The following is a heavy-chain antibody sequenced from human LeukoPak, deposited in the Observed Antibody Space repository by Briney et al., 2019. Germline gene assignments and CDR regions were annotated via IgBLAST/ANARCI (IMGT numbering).Heavy chain of an antibody. CDR1: GGSISSYY. CDR2: IYYSGST. CDR3: ARGGSYYGY. V-gene: IGHV4-59*08. D-gene: IGHD1-26*01. J-gene: IGHJ4*02. Sequence: KPSETLSLTCSVSGGSISSYYWSWIRQPPGKGLEWIGNIYYSGSTNYNPSLKSRVTISLDTSKSQFSLQLSSVTAADTAVYYCARGGSYYGYWGQGTLVTVSS.